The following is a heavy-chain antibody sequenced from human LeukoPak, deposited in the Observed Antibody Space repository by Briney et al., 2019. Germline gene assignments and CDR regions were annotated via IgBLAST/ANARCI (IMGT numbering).Heavy chain of an antibody. D-gene: IGHD5-12*01. CDR2: IYYSGST. CDR3: ARDGGYDANFDY. J-gene: IGHJ4*02. Sequence: PSETLSLTCTVSGGSISSSSYYWGWIRQPPGKGLEWIGSIYYSGSTYYNPSLKSRVTISVDTSKNQFSLKLSSVTAADTAVYYCARDGGYDANFDYWGQGTLVTVSS. V-gene: IGHV4-39*07. CDR1: GGSISSSSYY.